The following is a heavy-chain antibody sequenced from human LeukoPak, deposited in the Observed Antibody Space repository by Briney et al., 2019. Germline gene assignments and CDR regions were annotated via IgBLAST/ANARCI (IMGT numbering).Heavy chain of an antibody. CDR1: GGSISSYY. Sequence: SETLSLTCTVSGGSISSYYWSWIRQPPGKGLEWIGYIYYSGSTNYNPSLKSRVTISVDTSKNQFSLKLSSVTAADTAVYYCARDRRRGYYGSGSYLSHWGQGTLVTVSS. V-gene: IGHV4-59*01. D-gene: IGHD3-10*01. CDR2: IYYSGST. CDR3: ARDRRRGYYGSGSYLSH. J-gene: IGHJ4*02.